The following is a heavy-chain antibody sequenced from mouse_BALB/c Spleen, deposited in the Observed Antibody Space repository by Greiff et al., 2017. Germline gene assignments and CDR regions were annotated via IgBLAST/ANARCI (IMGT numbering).Heavy chain of an antibody. CDR2: ISSGGSYT. CDR1: GFTFSSYA. CDR3: ERDGNHYGYENYAMDD. Sequence: EVHLVESGGGLVKPGGSLKLSCAASGFTFSSYAMSWVRQSPEKRLEWVAEISSGGSYTYYPDTVTGRFTISRDNAKNTLYLEMSSLRSEDTAMYYCERDGNHYGYENYAMDDWGQGTSVTVSS. J-gene: IGHJ4*01. V-gene: IGHV5-9-4*01. D-gene: IGHD2-2*01.